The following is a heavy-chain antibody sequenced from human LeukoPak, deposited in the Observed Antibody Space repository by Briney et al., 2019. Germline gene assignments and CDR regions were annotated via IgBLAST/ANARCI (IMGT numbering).Heavy chain of an antibody. CDR1: GGSISSYH. CDR2: IYTSGST. D-gene: IGHD6-19*01. Sequence: SETLSLTCTVSGGSISSYHWSWIRQPAGKGLEWIGRIYTSGSTNYNPSLKSRVTMSVDTSKNQFSLKLSYVTAADTAVYYCARGSRWLLAFDIWGQGTMVTVSS. V-gene: IGHV4-4*07. CDR3: ARGSRWLLAFDI. J-gene: IGHJ3*02.